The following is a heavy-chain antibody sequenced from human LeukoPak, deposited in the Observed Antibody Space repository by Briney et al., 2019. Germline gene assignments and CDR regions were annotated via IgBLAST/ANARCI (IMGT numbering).Heavy chain of an antibody. Sequence: GGSLRLSCAASGFGFSVLTMNWVRQAPGKGLEWVSSISGRSSFTWYADSVKGRFIISRDNAENSLFLQLNGLRAEDTAVYYCVREASHVFDFWGQGTMVTVSS. J-gene: IGHJ3*01. CDR1: GFGFSVLT. V-gene: IGHV3-21*01. CDR2: ISGRSSFT. CDR3: VREASHVFDF.